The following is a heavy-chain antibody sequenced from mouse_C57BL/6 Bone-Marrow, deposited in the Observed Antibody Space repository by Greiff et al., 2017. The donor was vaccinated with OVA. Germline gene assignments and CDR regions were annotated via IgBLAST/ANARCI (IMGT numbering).Heavy chain of an antibody. Sequence: QVQLQQSGAELVRPGASVTLSCKASGYTFTDYEMHWVKQTPVHGLEWIGAIDPETGGTAYNQKFKGMAILTADKSSSTAYMELRSLTSEDSAVYYCTRAITTVVATGYFDYWGQGTTLTVSS. D-gene: IGHD1-1*01. CDR1: GYTFTDYE. CDR3: TRAITTVVATGYFDY. J-gene: IGHJ2*01. CDR2: IDPETGGT. V-gene: IGHV1-15*01.